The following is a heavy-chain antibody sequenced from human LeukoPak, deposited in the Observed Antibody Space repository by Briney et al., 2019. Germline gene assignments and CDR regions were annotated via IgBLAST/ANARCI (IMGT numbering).Heavy chain of an antibody. CDR2: ISYDGSNK. J-gene: IGHJ4*02. Sequence: LRLSCAASGFTFSSYGMHWVRQAPGKGLEWVAVISYDGSNKYYADSVKGRFTISRDNSKNTLYLQMNSLRAEGTAVYYCARKGYSGYDYLDYWGQGTLVTVSS. CDR3: ARKGYSGYDYLDY. D-gene: IGHD5-12*01. V-gene: IGHV3-30*03. CDR1: GFTFSSYG.